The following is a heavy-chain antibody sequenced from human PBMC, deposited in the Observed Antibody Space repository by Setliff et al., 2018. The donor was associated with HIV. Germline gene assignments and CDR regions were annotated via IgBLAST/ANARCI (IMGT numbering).Heavy chain of an antibody. Sequence: GESLKISCEGSGYSFTSHWIGWVRQRPGKGLEWVSAVGVGGGATYYADSVRGRFAVSRDDSKNTLYLEMSGLRAEDTAIYYCAKPTSGMYPRSFDLWGQGTMVTVSS. CDR3: AKPTSGMYPRSFDL. V-gene: IGHV3-23*01. D-gene: IGHD1-1*01. CDR1: GYSFTSHW. J-gene: IGHJ3*01. CDR2: VGVGGGAT.